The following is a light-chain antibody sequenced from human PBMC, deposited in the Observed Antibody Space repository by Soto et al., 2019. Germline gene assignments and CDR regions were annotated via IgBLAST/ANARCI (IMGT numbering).Light chain of an antibody. CDR2: YDD. V-gene: IGLV1-36*01. J-gene: IGLJ1*01. Sequence: QSVLTQPPSVSEAPRQRVTISCSGSSSNIGNNAVNWYQQLPGKAPKLLIYYDDLLPSGVSDRFSGSKSGTSASLAISGLQSEDEADYYCAGWDDCLSGYVFGSGTRVTIL. CDR1: SSNIGNNA. CDR3: AGWDDCLSGYV.